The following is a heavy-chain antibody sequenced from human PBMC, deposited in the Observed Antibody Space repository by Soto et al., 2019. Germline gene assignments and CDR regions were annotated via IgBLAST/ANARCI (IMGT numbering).Heavy chain of an antibody. J-gene: IGHJ4*02. CDR2: IYYSGST. Sequence: QVQLQESGPGLVKPSQTLSLTCTVSGGSISSGGYYWSWIRQHPGKGLEWIAYIYYSGSTYYNPSLKSRVTISVDASKNQFSLKLSSVTAADTAVYYCARVARRYYDSSGQIDYWGQGTLVTVSS. CDR1: GGSISSGGYY. CDR3: ARVARRYYDSSGQIDY. V-gene: IGHV4-31*03. D-gene: IGHD3-22*01.